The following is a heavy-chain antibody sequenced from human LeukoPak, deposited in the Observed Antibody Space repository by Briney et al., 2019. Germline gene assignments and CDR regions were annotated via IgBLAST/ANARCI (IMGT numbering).Heavy chain of an antibody. CDR3: ARDTSTSWPNWFDP. CDR2: IWYDGSNK. Sequence: AGGSLRLSCAASGFTFSSYGMHWVRQAPGKGLEWVAVIWYDGSNKYYADSVKGRFTISRDNSKNTLYLQMNSLRAEDTAVYYCARDTSTSWPNWFDPWGQGTLVTVSS. CDR1: GFTFSSYG. D-gene: IGHD2-2*01. J-gene: IGHJ5*02. V-gene: IGHV3-33*01.